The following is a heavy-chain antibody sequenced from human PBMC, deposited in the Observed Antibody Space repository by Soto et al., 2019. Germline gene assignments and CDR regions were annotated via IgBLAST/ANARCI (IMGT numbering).Heavy chain of an antibody. CDR2: IYHSGST. CDR1: GGSISSSNW. CDR3: ARVSGSYYYGMAV. D-gene: IGHD3-10*01. J-gene: IGHJ6*02. V-gene: IGHV4-4*02. Sequence: SETLSLTCAVSGGSISSSNWWSWVRQPPGKGLEWIGEIYHSGSTNYNPSLKRRVTISVDKSKNQFSLKLSSVTAADTAVYYCARVSGSYYYGMAVWGQGTTVTSP.